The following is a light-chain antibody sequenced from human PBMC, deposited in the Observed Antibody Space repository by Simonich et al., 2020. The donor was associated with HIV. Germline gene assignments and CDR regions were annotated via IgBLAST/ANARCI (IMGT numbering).Light chain of an antibody. V-gene: IGKV1-39*01. J-gene: IGKJ3*01. CDR3: QQYGSSPRT. Sequence: DIQMTQSPSSLSASVGDRVTIPCRTSQSISSYLNWYQQKPGKAPKLLIYAASSLQSGVPARFSGSGSGTDFTLTISRLEPEDFAVYYCQQYGSSPRTFGPGTKVDIK. CDR1: QSISSY. CDR2: AAS.